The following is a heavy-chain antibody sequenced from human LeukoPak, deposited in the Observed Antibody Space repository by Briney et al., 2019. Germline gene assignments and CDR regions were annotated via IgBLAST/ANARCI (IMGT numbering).Heavy chain of an antibody. CDR3: ARVPRKVRESRWLGRGDYYYYYMDV. CDR2: INPVGGGP. D-gene: IGHD6-19*01. J-gene: IGHJ6*03. V-gene: IGHV1-46*01. CDR1: GYTFTSYY. Sequence: ASVKVSCKASGYTFTSYYMHWVRQAPGQGLEWMGIINPVGGGPSTEQKFQGRVTMTRDTSISTAYMELSRLRSGDTAVYYCARVPRKVRESRWLGRGDYYYYYMDVWGKGTTVTVSS.